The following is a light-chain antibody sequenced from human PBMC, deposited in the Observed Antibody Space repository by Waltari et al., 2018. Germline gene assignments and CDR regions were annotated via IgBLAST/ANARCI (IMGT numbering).Light chain of an antibody. V-gene: IGLV2-8*01. CDR1: SNDVGGYNF. Sequence: QSALTQPPSASGSPGQSVTISSDGPSNDVGGYNFVSWYQQHPGKAPKLMIFEVNQRPSGVPDRFSGSKSGSTASLTVSGLQAEDEADYYCCSYAGSNYFYVFGTGTKVTVL. J-gene: IGLJ1*01. CDR2: EVN. CDR3: CSYAGSNYFYV.